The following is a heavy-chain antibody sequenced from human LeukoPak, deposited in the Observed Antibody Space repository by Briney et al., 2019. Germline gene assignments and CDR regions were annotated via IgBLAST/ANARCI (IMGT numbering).Heavy chain of an antibody. Sequence: GGSLRLSCAASGFTFTNDFMTWVRQAPGKGLEWVANMKVDGTDIHYVDSVKGRFTISSDNARNSLYLQMNTLRAEDTAVYYCARGRGWTYDSWGRGTLVTVSS. J-gene: IGHJ4*02. D-gene: IGHD3/OR15-3a*01. V-gene: IGHV3-7*04. CDR1: GFTFTNDF. CDR3: ARGRGWTYDS. CDR2: MKVDGTDI.